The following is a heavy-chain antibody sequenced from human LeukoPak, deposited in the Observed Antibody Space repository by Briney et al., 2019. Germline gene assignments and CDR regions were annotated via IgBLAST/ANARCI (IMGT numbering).Heavy chain of an antibody. V-gene: IGHV3-7*03. CDR2: INHNGNVN. CDR3: ARGGGLDV. Sequence: GGSLRLSCAASGFTFSSYWTNWARQAPGKGLEWVASINHNGNVNYYVDSVKGRFTISRDNAKNSLYLQMGNLRAEDTAVYFCARGGGLDVWGQGATVTVSS. D-gene: IGHD3-16*01. J-gene: IGHJ6*02. CDR1: GFTFSSYW.